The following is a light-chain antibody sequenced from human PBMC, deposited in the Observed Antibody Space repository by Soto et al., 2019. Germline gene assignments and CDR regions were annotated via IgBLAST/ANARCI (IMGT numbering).Light chain of an antibody. CDR2: DTS. Sequence: EIVLTQSPATLSLSPGERATLSCRTSQTIRGLLNWYQQRPGQATRLLIYDTSNRATDIPARLSGSGSGTDFILTISSLDPEDFGVYFCQQRHIWPLTFGQGPRLDIK. J-gene: IGKJ5*01. CDR1: QTIRGL. CDR3: QQRHIWPLT. V-gene: IGKV3-11*01.